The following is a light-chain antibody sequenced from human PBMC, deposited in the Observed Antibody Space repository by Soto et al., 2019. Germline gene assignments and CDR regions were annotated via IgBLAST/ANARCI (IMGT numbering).Light chain of an antibody. CDR3: QQLFDSPIT. V-gene: IGKV1-9*01. CDR2: ATS. Sequence: DIQLTQSPSSLSASVGDSVTITCRASQSISSYLNWYQVKPGKAPKLLIYATSTLESGVPSMFSASVSGTEFSLTITSLQPEDFATYYCQQLFDSPITFGQGTRLEIK. J-gene: IGKJ5*01. CDR1: QSISSY.